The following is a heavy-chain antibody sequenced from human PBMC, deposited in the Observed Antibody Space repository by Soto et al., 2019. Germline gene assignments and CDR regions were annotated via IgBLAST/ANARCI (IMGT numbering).Heavy chain of an antibody. J-gene: IGHJ4*02. CDR2: IYSGGST. CDR1: GFTVSSNY. V-gene: IGHV3-53*01. CDR3: ARGGGPVFPLDFDY. Sequence: EVQLVESGGGLIQPGGSLRLSCAASGFTVSSNYMSWVRQAPGKGLEWVSVIYSGGSTYYADSVKGRFTISRDNSKNTLYLQMNSLRAEDTAVYYCARGGGPVFPLDFDYWGQGTLVTVSS. D-gene: IGHD2-21*01.